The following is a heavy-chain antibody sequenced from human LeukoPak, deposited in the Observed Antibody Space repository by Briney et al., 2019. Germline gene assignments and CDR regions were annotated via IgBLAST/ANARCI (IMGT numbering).Heavy chain of an antibody. CDR1: GLTFGDYA. CDR2: IRSKAYGGTT. CDR3: TRDFVVVPAAIDLFDY. Sequence: GRSLRLSCTASGLTFGDYAMSWVRQAPGKGLEWVGFIRSKAYGGTTEYAASVKGRFTISRDDSKSIAYLQMNSLKTEDTAVYYCTRDFVVVPAAIDLFDYWGQGTLVTVSS. D-gene: IGHD2-2*01. J-gene: IGHJ4*02. V-gene: IGHV3-49*04.